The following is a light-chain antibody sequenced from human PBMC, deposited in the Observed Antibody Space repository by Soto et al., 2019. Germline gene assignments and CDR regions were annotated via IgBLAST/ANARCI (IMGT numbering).Light chain of an antibody. CDR1: SSDVGGYNF. V-gene: IGLV2-8*01. J-gene: IGLJ1*01. Sequence: QSALTQPPSASGSPGQSVTIACTGTSSDVGGYNFVSWYQQYPGKAPKLIIYEVTKRPSGVPDRFSGSKSGNTASLTVSGLQTDDEADYYCSSYGGSNNFVFGTGTKVTDL. CDR3: SSYGGSNNFV. CDR2: EVT.